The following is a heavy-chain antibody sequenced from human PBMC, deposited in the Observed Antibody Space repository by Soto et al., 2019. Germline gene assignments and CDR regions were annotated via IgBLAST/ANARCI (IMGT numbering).Heavy chain of an antibody. V-gene: IGHV1-3*01. J-gene: IGHJ6*03. D-gene: IGHD3-3*01. CDR2: INAGNGNT. CDR1: GYTFTSYA. CDR3: ARAYDFWSCYQVWAYMDV. Sequence: ASVKVSCKASGYTFTSYAMHWVRQAPGQRLEWMGWINAGNGNTKYSQKFQGRVTISRDTSASTAYMELSSLRSEDTAVYYCARAYDFWSCYQVWAYMDVSGKGTTVTVSS.